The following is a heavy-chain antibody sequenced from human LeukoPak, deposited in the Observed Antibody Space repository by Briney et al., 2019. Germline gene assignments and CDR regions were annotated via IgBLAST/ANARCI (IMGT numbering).Heavy chain of an antibody. Sequence: HPGGSLRLSCAVSGLTFSSSWMDWVRQAPGKGLEWVSAISGSGGSTYYADSVKGRFTISRDNSKNTLYLQMNSLRAEDTAVYYCAKGLLYSSSSGPDYWGQGTLVTVSS. CDR2: ISGSGGST. CDR3: AKGLLYSSSSGPDY. D-gene: IGHD6-6*01. CDR1: GLTFSSSW. V-gene: IGHV3-23*01. J-gene: IGHJ4*02.